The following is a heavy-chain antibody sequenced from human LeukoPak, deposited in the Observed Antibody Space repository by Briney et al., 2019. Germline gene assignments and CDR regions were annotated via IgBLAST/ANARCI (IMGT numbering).Heavy chain of an antibody. J-gene: IGHJ6*02. V-gene: IGHV3-21*01. CDR3: AREEHYDILTGYSSYYYGMDV. Sequence: GGSLRLSCAASGFTFSSYSMNRVRQAPGKGLEWVSSISSSSSYIYYADSVKGRFTISRDNAKNSLYLQMNSLRAEDTAVYYCAREEHYDILTGYSSYYYGMDVWGQGTTVTVSS. D-gene: IGHD3-9*01. CDR2: ISSSSSYI. CDR1: GFTFSSYS.